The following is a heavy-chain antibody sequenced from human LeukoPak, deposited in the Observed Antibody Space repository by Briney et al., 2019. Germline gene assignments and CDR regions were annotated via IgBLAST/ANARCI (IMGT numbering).Heavy chain of an antibody. Sequence: SETLSLTCTVSGGSISSSSYYWGWIRQPPGKGLEWFGRIYYSESNYYNPSLKSRVTISVDTSKNQFSLKLSCVTAADTAVDYCARGLGYSSSWYRPYYYYMDVWGKGTTVTVSS. CDR3: ARGLGYSSSWYRPYYYYMDV. D-gene: IGHD6-13*01. CDR1: GGSISSSSYY. J-gene: IGHJ6*03. V-gene: IGHV4-39*07. CDR2: IYYSESN.